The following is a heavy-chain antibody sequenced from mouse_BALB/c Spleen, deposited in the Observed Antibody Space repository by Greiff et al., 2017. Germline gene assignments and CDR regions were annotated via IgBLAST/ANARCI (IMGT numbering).Heavy chain of an antibody. CDR1: GYAFTSYN. D-gene: IGHD1-1*01. CDR2: IDPYNGGT. V-gene: IGHV1S135*01. CDR3: ARSVYGSSHYFDY. J-gene: IGHJ2*01. Sequence: EVKLMESGPELVKPGASVKVSCKASGYAFTSYNMYWVKQSHGKSLEWIGYIDPYNGGTSYNQKFKGKATLTVDKSSSTAYMHLNSLTSEDSAVYYCARSVYGSSHYFDYWGQGTTLTVSS.